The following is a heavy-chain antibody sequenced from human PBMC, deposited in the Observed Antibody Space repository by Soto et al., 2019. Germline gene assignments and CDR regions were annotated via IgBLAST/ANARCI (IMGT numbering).Heavy chain of an antibody. CDR2: LYYSGST. D-gene: IGHD2-15*01. V-gene: IGHV4-39*05. CDR3: AGRYCSGGSCYPSGAFDI. CDR1: CGSFSSRSFH. Sequence: SETPSLPSSVSCGSFSSRSFHCGLIRQPPGKGLEWIGSLYYSGSTYYNPSLKSRVTISVDTSKNQFSLKLSSVPAADTAVYYCAGRYCSGGSCYPSGAFDIWGPGTMVTVS. J-gene: IGHJ3*02.